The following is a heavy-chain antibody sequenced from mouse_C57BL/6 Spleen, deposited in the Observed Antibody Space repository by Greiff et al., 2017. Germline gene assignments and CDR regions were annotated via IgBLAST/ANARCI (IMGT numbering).Heavy chain of an antibody. Sequence: QVQLQQPGAELVRPGTSVKLSCKASGYTFTSYWMHWVKQRPGQGLEWIGVIDPSDSYTNYNQKFKGKATLTVDTSSSTAYMQLSSLTSEDSAVYYCARNDYWYFDVWGTGTTVTVSS. V-gene: IGHV1-59*01. J-gene: IGHJ1*03. CDR3: ARNDYWYFDV. D-gene: IGHD2-3*01. CDR2: IDPSDSYT. CDR1: GYTFTSYW.